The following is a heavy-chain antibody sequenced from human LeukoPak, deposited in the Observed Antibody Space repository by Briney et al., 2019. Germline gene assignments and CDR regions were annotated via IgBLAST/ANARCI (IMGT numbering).Heavy chain of an antibody. J-gene: IGHJ5*02. CDR3: ARLHSSSWYGGKGFDP. CDR1: GGTFSSYA. Sequence: SVKVSCKASGGTFSSYAISWVRQAPGQGLEWMGGIIPIFGTANYAKKFQARVTITTDESTSTAYMQLSSLRSEDTAVYYCARLHSSSWYGGKGFDPWGQGTLVTVSS. CDR2: IIPIFGTA. D-gene: IGHD6-13*01. V-gene: IGHV1-69*05.